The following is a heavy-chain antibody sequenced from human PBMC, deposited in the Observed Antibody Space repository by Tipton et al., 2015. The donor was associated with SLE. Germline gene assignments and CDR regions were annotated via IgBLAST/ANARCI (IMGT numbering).Heavy chain of an antibody. V-gene: IGHV4-61*09. CDR2: IYSRGGT. CDR3: ARDPAATLFFQH. D-gene: IGHD6-13*01. Sequence: TLSLTCTVSGVSLSSGSYYWTWIRQPAGKGLEWIGHIYSRGGTNYNPSLKSRVTVSVDMSKNQFSLRLSSVTAADTAVYYCARDPAATLFFQHWGQGTLVTVSS. J-gene: IGHJ1*01. CDR1: GVSLSSGSYY.